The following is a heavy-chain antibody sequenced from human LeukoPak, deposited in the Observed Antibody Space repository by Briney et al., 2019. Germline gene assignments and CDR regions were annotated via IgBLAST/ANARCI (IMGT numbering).Heavy chain of an antibody. CDR1: GGSLRSCY. D-gene: IGHD4-11*01. CDR2: IYTSGSP. V-gene: IGHV4-4*07. CDR3: ASDTTVTTFNYMDV. Sequence: SETLSLTCTVSGGSLRSCYWSWLRQPAGKGLEWIGRIYTSGSPSYNPSLKGRVTISLNKSKNQFSMKLSCVTTAGTAVYYCASDTTVTTFNYMDVWGKGTTVTVSS. J-gene: IGHJ6*03.